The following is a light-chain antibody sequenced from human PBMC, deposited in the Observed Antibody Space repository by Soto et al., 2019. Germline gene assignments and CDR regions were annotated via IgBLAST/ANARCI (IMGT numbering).Light chain of an antibody. V-gene: IGKV3D-15*01. Sequence: EIVMTQSPATLSVSPGERATLSCRASQSVSSNLAWYQQKPGQAPRLLIYGASIRATGIPAKFSGSGSGTEFTLTISSLQSEDFAVYYCQQYNNWPFTFGPGTKVDIK. CDR3: QQYNNWPFT. J-gene: IGKJ3*01. CDR1: QSVSSN. CDR2: GAS.